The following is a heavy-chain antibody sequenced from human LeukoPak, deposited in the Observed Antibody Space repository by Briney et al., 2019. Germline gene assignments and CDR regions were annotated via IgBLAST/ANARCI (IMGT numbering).Heavy chain of an antibody. D-gene: IGHD3-9*01. J-gene: IGHJ5*02. CDR3: AREAVRYFDWLLSNWFDP. V-gene: IGHV4-59*01. CDR1: GGSISSYY. Sequence: ASETLSLTCTVSGGSISSYYWSWIRQPPGKGLKWIGYIYYSGSTNYNPSLKSRVTISVDTSKNQFSLKLRSVTAADTAVYYCAREAVRYFDWLLSNWFDPWGQGTLVTVSS. CDR2: IYYSGST.